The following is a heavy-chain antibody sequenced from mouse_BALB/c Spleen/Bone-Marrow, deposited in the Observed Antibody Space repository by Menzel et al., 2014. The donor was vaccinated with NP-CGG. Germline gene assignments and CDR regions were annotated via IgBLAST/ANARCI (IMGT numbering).Heavy chain of an antibody. V-gene: IGHV1S81*02. D-gene: IGHD2-1*01. CDR1: GYTFTNYY. CDR3: TRSGNYLFAY. Sequence: VKLMESGAELVKPGASVRLSCKASGYTFTNYYMYWVKQRPGQGLEWIGEINPSNGGTNFNEKFKSKATLTVDKSSNTTCMQLSSLTSEDSAVYYCTRSGNYLFAYWGQGTLVTVSA. CDR2: INPSNGGT. J-gene: IGHJ3*01.